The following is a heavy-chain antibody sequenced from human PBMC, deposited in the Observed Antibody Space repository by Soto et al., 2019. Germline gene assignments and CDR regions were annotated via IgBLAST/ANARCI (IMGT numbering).Heavy chain of an antibody. D-gene: IGHD3-3*01. CDR1: GCTFTSYA. CDR3: ARGSRFLEWLFFDY. J-gene: IGHJ4*02. V-gene: IGHV1-3*01. Sequence: ASVKVSCKASGCTFTSYAMHWVRQAPGQRLEWMGWINAGNGNTKYSQKFQGRVTITRDTSASTAYMELSSLRSEDTAVYYCARGSRFLEWLFFDYWGQGTLVTVSS. CDR2: INAGNGNT.